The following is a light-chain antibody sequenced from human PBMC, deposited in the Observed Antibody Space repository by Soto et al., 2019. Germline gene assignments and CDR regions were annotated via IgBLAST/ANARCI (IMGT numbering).Light chain of an antibody. CDR1: QSISSY. CDR3: QQSYTTPRT. V-gene: IGKV1-39*01. Sequence: DIQMTQSPSSLSASVGDRVTITCRASQSISSYFNWYQQKPGKAPKLLIYGASSLQSGVPSRFSGSESGTDFTLTISSLQPEDFATYFCQQSYTTPRTFGQGTKVEVK. CDR2: GAS. J-gene: IGKJ1*01.